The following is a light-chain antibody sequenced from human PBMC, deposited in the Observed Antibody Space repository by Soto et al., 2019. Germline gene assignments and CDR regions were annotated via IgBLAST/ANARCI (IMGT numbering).Light chain of an antibody. CDR2: AAT. CDR3: QQGDSFPFT. J-gene: IGKJ4*01. CDR1: QDISSW. Sequence: DIQMTQSPSFVSASVGDSVTITCRASQDISSWVAWYQQKPGKAPKLLISAATKLQSGVPRRFSGSGSGTDFTLIISSLQPEDVATYFCQQGDSFPFTFGGGTKVEI. V-gene: IGKV1-12*01.